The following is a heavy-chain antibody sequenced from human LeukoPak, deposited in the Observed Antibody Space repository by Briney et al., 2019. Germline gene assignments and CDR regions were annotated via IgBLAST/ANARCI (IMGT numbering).Heavy chain of an antibody. CDR1: GGSISNYY. CDR2: IYYGGST. CDR3: ARGLASGYPPIPFDY. D-gene: IGHD3-3*01. Sequence: PSETLSLTCTVSGGSISNYYWSWIRQPPGKGQEWIGYIYYGGSTNYSPSLKSRVTISVDTSKNQFSLKLSSVTAADTAIYYCARGLASGYPPIPFDYWGQGTLVTVSS. J-gene: IGHJ4*02. V-gene: IGHV4-59*12.